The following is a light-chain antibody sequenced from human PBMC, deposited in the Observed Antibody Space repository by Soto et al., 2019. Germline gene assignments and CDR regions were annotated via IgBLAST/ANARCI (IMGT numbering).Light chain of an antibody. CDR2: EVS. J-gene: IGLJ1*01. V-gene: IGLV2-14*03. Sequence: QSALTQPASVSGSPGQSITISCTGTSSDVGGSDYDYWYQQHPGKAPKLMIYEVSDRPSGLSDRFSGSKSGNTASLTISGLQAEDEADYYCRSYTSSSPFVFGTGTKVTVL. CDR3: RSYTSSSPFV. CDR1: SSDVGGSDY.